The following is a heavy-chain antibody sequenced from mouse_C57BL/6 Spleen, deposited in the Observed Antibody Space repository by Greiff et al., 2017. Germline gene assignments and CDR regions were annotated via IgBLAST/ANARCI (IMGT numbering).Heavy chain of an antibody. D-gene: IGHD2-4*01. Sequence: EVKLQESGPGLVKPSQSLSLTCSVTGYSITSGYYWNWIRQFPGNKLEWMGNISYDGSNNYNPSLKIRISITRDTSKNQFFLKLNSVTTEDTSTYYCARVDYDFFDYWGQGTTLTVSS. CDR3: ARVDYDFFDY. V-gene: IGHV3-6*01. CDR2: ISYDGSN. J-gene: IGHJ2*01. CDR1: GYSITSGYY.